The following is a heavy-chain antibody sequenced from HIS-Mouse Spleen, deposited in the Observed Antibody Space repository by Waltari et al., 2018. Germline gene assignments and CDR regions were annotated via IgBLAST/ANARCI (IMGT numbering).Heavy chain of an antibody. Sequence: EVQLVESGGGLVQPGGSLRLSCAASGFTFRRYWMSWVRQAPGKGLEWVANIKQDGSEKYYVDSVKGRFTISRDNAKNSLYLQMNSLRAEDTAVYYCASDSSSSYWGQGTLVTVSS. J-gene: IGHJ4*02. CDR3: ASDSSSSY. CDR1: GFTFRRYW. CDR2: IKQDGSEK. V-gene: IGHV3-7*01. D-gene: IGHD6-6*01.